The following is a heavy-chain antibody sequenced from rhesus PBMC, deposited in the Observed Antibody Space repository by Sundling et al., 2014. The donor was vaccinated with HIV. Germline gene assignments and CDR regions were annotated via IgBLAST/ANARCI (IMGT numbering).Heavy chain of an antibody. V-gene: IGHV3-54*02. Sequence: EVQLVESGGGLVQPGGSLRLSCVVSGFTFSSYGMHWVRQAPGKGLEWVAVISYDGSKKYYADSVKDRFTISRDNSKNMLYLQMNNLKLEDTAVYYCAREGGYSWNSPDGSLDSWGQGVVVTVSS. CDR2: ISYDGSKK. CDR3: AREGGYSWNSPDGSLDS. D-gene: IGHD1-1-1*01. J-gene: IGHJ6*01. CDR1: GFTFSSYG.